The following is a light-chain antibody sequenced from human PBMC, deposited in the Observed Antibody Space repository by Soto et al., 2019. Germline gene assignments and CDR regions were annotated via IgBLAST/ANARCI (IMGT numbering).Light chain of an antibody. J-gene: IGKJ1*01. CDR1: QSVSSN. Sequence: EIVMPQSPVTLSVSPGERATLSCRASQSVSSNLAWYQQKPGQAPRLLIYGASTRATGIPARFSGSGSGTEFTLTISSLQSEDFAVYYCQQYNNWPPTTFGQGTKVDIK. V-gene: IGKV3-15*01. CDR2: GAS. CDR3: QQYNNWPPTT.